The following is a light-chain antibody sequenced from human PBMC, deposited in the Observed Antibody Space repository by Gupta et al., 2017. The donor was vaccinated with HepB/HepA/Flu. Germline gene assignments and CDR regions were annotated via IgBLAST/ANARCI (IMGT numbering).Light chain of an antibody. CDR1: SSDVGFYNY. CDR3: SSYGGSNNLV. J-gene: IGLJ2*01. V-gene: IGLV2-8*01. Sequence: QSALTQSPSASGSPGQSVTISCTGTSSDVGFYNYVSWYQQHPGKAHKLMIYEVSKRPSGVPDRFSGSKSGNTASLTVSGLQAEDEADYYCSSYGGSNNLVFGGGTKLTVL. CDR2: EVS.